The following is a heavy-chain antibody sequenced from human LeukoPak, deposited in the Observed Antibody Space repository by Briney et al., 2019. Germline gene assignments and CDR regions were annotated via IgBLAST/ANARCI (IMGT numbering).Heavy chain of an antibody. CDR2: IKQDGSEK. CDR1: GFTFSSYG. Sequence: PGGSLRLSCAASGFTFSSYGMHWVRQAPGKGLEWVANIKQDGSEKYYVDSVKGRFTISRDNAKNSLYLQMNSLRAEDTAVYYCARDSGMIVEVFDYWGQGTLVTVSS. V-gene: IGHV3-7*01. D-gene: IGHD3-22*01. CDR3: ARDSGMIVEVFDY. J-gene: IGHJ4*02.